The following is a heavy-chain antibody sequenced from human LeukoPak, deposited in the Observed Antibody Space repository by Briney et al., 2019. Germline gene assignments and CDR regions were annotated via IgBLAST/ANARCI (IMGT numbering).Heavy chain of an antibody. J-gene: IGHJ5*02. V-gene: IGHV3-33*05. D-gene: IGHD2-8*01. CDR3: ARDGSTNSQNWFDP. CDR1: RFIFSDYG. CDR2: MSYDENTE. Sequence: GGSLRLSCVASRFIFSDYGMHWVRQAPGKGLEWVAFMSYDENTEYYIDSVKGRFTISRDNSKNTLFLQLNNLRPEDTGVYYCARDGSTNSQNWFDPWGQGTLVIVSS.